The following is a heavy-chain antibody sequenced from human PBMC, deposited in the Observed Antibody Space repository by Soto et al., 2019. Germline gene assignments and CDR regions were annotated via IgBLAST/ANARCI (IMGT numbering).Heavy chain of an antibody. J-gene: IGHJ6*02. CDR1: GFTFDDYA. CDR2: ISWNSASI. CDR3: AKTLKEEGYYDYGLDV. Sequence: EVQLVESGGGLVQPGRSLRLSCAASGFTFDDYAMHWVRQAPGKGLEWVSGISWNSASIGYADSVKGRFTISRDNAKNSLSLQMNSLRAEDTALYYCAKTLKEEGYYDYGLDVWGQGTTVTVSS. V-gene: IGHV3-9*01.